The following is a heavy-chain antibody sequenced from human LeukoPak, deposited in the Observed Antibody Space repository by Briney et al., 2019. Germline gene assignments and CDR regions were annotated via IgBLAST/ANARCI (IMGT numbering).Heavy chain of an antibody. CDR1: GFSLSTSGMC. CDR3: ARIRSQLGYGMDV. Sequence: SGPTLVNPTQTLTLTCTFSGFSLSTSGMCVSWIRQPPGKTLEWLARIDWDDDKFYSTSLETRLTISKDTSKNQVVLTMTNMDPVDTATYYCARIRSQLGYGMDVWGQGTTVTVSS. CDR2: IDWDDDK. J-gene: IGHJ6*02. D-gene: IGHD6-13*01. V-gene: IGHV2-70*17.